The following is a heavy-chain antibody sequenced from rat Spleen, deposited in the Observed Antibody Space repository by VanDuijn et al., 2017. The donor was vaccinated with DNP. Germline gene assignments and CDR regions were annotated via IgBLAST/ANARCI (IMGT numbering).Heavy chain of an antibody. CDR1: GFTFSDYN. J-gene: IGHJ2*01. D-gene: IGHD1-6*01. CDR2: INNSGGSI. V-gene: IGHV5S10*01. CDR3: VTRTTGIFDY. Sequence: EVQLVESGGGLVQPGRSLKLSCAASGFTFSDYNMAWVRQAPKKGLEWVPYINNSGGSIFYRDSVKGRFTISRDNAKSTLYLQMNSLRSEDMATYYGVTRTTGIFDYWGQGVMVTVSS.